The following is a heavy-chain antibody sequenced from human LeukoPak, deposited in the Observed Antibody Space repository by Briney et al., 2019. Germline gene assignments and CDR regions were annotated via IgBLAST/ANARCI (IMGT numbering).Heavy chain of an antibody. CDR1: GFTFSSYG. CDR2: IWYDGTNK. V-gene: IGHV3-33*06. Sequence: GGSLKLSCAASGFTFSSYGMHWVRQAPGKGLEWVAVIWYDGTNKYYADSVKGRSTISRDNSKNTLYLQMNSLRAEDTAVYYCAKGRGYYYYNMDVWGKGTTVTVSS. CDR3: AKGRGYYYYNMDV. J-gene: IGHJ6*03.